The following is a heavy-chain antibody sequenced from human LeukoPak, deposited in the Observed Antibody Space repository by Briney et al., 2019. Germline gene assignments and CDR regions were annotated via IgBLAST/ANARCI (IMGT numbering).Heavy chain of an antibody. D-gene: IGHD5-24*01. V-gene: IGHV3-74*01. Sequence: PGGSLRLSCAASGFTFSSYWMHWVRQAPGKGLVWVSRVKGDGIFTNYADSVYGRFTISRDNAKTTLYLHMHSPRAEETAVYYCVEDGDDFIFDSWGQGNLVTVSS. J-gene: IGHJ5*01. CDR1: GFTFSSYW. CDR3: VEDGDDFIFDS. CDR2: VKGDGIFT.